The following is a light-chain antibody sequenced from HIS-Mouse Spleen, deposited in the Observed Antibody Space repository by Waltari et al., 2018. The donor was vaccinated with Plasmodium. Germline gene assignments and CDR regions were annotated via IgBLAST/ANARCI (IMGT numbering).Light chain of an antibody. J-gene: IGLJ3*02. CDR1: ALPTKY. CDR3: YSTDSSGNHRV. Sequence: SYELTPPPSVSVSPGQTARITCSGDALPTKYAYWYQQKSGQAPVLVIYEDSKRPARSPERFSGSRSGTMATLTISGAQVEDEADYYCYSTDSSGNHRVFGGGNKLTVL. V-gene: IGLV3-10*01. CDR2: EDS.